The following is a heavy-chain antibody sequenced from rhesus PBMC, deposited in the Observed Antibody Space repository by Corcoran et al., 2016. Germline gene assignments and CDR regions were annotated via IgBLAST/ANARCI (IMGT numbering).Heavy chain of an antibody. CDR1: GFTFTDYG. CDR3: SRDLPIGGPFDF. V-gene: IGHV3-183*02. J-gene: IGHJ4*01. CDR2: ITTTGHTQ. D-gene: IGHD1-1-1*01. Sequence: DVQLVESGGGLVQPGGSLRLSCAASGFTFTDYGMHWARQAPGKGLDWVTSITTTGHTQYYADSFRGRFTVSRDNAKNSLSLQMNSLRAEDTAVYYCSRDLPIGGPFDFWGQGVLVTVSS.